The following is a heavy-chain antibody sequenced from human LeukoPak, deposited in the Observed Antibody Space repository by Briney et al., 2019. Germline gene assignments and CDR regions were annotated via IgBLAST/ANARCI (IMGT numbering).Heavy chain of an antibody. Sequence: SETLSLTCTVSGYSISSGYYWGWIRQPPGKGLEWIGNIYHSGSTSYNPSLKSRVTISVDTPKNQFSLKLSSVTAADTAVYYCARFDYGDRVIDYWGQGTLVTVSS. D-gene: IGHD4-17*01. J-gene: IGHJ4*02. CDR3: ARFDYGDRVIDY. CDR1: GYSISSGYY. V-gene: IGHV4-38-2*02. CDR2: IYHSGST.